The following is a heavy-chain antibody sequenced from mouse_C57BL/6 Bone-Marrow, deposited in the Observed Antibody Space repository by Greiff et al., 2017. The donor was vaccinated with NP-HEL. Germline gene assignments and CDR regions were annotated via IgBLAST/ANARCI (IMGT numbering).Heavy chain of an antibody. CDR1: GYTFTSYW. J-gene: IGHJ1*03. V-gene: IGHV1-50*01. Sequence: QVQLQQPGAELVKPGASVKLSCKASGYTFTSYWMQWVKQRPGQGLEWIGEIDPSDSYTNYNQKFKGKATLTVDTSSSTAYMQLSSLTSEDSAVYYCARDGSSSLFYWYFDVWGKGTTVTVSS. D-gene: IGHD1-1*01. CDR2: IDPSDSYT. CDR3: ARDGSSSLFYWYFDV.